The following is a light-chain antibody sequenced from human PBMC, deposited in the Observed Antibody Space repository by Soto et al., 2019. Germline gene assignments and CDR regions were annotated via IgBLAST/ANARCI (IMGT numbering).Light chain of an antibody. Sequence: EIVLTQSPGTLSLSPGERATLSCRASQSVSSNYLVWYQQKPGQAPRLLIYGASGRATGTPDRFSGSGSGTDFALTISGLEPADVGEYYCQQYGTSWTFGQGTKVEIK. CDR1: QSVSSNY. CDR2: GAS. V-gene: IGKV3-20*01. CDR3: QQYGTSWT. J-gene: IGKJ1*01.